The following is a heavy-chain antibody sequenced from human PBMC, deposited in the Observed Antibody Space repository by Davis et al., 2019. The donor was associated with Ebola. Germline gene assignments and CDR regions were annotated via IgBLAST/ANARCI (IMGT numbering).Heavy chain of an antibody. J-gene: IGHJ3*02. D-gene: IGHD1-26*01. CDR3: ARPWYSGTYYDAYDI. V-gene: IGHV4-39*01. Sequence: SETLSLTCPVSGASISSRSYYWGWIRQPPGKGLEWVGSFSYGDNTHYYNPSLRSRVTISVDTSRNQFSLKLSSATAADTAVYYCARPWYSGTYYDAYDIWGQGTIVAVSS. CDR1: GASISSRSYY. CDR2: FSYGDNT.